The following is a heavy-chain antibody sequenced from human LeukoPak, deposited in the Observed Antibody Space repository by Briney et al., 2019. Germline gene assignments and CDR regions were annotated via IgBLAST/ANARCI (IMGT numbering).Heavy chain of an antibody. V-gene: IGHV1-69*06. CDR2: IIPIFGTA. D-gene: IGHD5-24*01. CDR3: ARRPLEMATIMFAFDI. J-gene: IGHJ3*02. CDR1: GYTFTGYY. Sequence: SVKVSCKASGYTFTGYYMHWVRQAPGQGLEWMGGIIPIFGTANYAQKFQGRVTITADKSTSSAYMELSSLRSEDTAVYYCARRPLEMATIMFAFDIWGQGTMVTVSS.